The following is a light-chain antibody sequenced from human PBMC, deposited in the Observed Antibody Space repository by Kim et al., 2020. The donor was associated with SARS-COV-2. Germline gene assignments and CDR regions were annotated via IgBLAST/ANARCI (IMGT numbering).Light chain of an antibody. Sequence: DIQMTQSPSSLSASVGDRVTITCRGSQGISNYLAWYQQKPGRVPKLLISAASTLQSGVPSRFSGSGSGTDFSLSISSLQPEDVATYYCQKYNDSPPTFGLGTKVDIK. J-gene: IGKJ1*01. V-gene: IGKV1-27*01. CDR3: QKYNDSPPT. CDR2: AAS. CDR1: QGISNY.